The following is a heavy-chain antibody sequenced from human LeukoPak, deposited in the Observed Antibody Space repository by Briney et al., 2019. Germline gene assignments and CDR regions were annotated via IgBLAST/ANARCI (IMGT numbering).Heavy chain of an antibody. CDR3: ARGYDSSGYHTTWVA. CDR2: ISYDGSNK. D-gene: IGHD3-22*01. Sequence: PGGSLRLSCAASGFTFSSYAMHWVRQAPGKGLEWVAVISYDGSNKYYADSVEGRFTISRDNSKNTLYLQMNSLRAEDTAVYYCARGYDSSGYHTTWVAWGQGTLVTVSS. CDR1: GFTFSSYA. J-gene: IGHJ5*02. V-gene: IGHV3-30-3*01.